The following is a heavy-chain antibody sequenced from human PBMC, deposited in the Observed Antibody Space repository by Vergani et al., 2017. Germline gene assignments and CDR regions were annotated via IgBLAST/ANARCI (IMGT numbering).Heavy chain of an antibody. D-gene: IGHD5-18*01. CDR2: IYWNDDK. J-gene: IGHJ1*01. CDR1: GFSLSTSGVG. CDR3: AHSEYRYGPPYFQH. V-gene: IGHV2-5*01. Sequence: QITLKESGPTLVKPTQTLTLTCTFSGFSLSTSGVGVGWIRQPPGKALEWLVLIYWNDDKRYKPSLKNRITITKDTAKNQVVLTMTNMDPVDTATYYGAHSEYRYGPPYFQHWGQGTLVTVSS.